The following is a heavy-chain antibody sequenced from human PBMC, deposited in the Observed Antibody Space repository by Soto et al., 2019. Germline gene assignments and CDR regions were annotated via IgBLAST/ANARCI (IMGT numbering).Heavy chain of an antibody. CDR2: VGRGDST. J-gene: IGHJ5*02. CDR3: AKEPTTHIMITFGSP. V-gene: IGHV3-23*01. Sequence: GGSLRLSCAASGFSFSTYAMSWVRQAPGKGLEWVSTVGRGDSTFYADSVRGRFTISRDNSNNALFLQMNSLRAEDTAVYYCAKEPTTHIMITFGSPWGQGTLVTVSS. D-gene: IGHD3-16*01. CDR1: GFSFSTYA.